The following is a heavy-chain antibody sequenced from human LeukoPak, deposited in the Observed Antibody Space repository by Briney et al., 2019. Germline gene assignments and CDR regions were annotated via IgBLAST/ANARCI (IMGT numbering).Heavy chain of an antibody. CDR2: INPNSGGT. V-gene: IGHV1-2*02. Sequence: ASVKVSCKASGYTFTGYYMHWVRQAPGQGLEWMGWINPNSGGTNYAQKFQGRVTMTRDTSISTAYMELSRLRSDDTAVYYCARDTPHPPYAGHGDYWGQGTLVTVSS. J-gene: IGHJ4*02. CDR1: GYTFTGYY. CDR3: ARDTPHPPYAGHGDY. D-gene: IGHD2-8*01.